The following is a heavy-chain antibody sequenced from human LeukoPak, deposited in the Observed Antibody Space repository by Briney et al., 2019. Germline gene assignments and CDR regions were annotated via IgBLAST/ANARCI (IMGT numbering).Heavy chain of an antibody. D-gene: IGHD2-2*01. CDR3: ARRGRYCSSTSCYYAFDI. CDR1: GYTFTSYD. Sequence: ASVKVSCKASGYTFTSYDINWVRQATGPGLEWMGWMNPNSGNTGYAQKFQGRVTMTRNTSISTAYMELSSLRSEDTAVYYCARRGRYCSSTSCYYAFDIWGQGTMVTVSS. CDR2: MNPNSGNT. J-gene: IGHJ3*02. V-gene: IGHV1-8*01.